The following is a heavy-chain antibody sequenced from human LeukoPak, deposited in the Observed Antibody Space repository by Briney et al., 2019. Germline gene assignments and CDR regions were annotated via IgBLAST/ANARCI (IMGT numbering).Heavy chain of an antibody. CDR1: GGSFSGYY. CDR2: INHSGST. D-gene: IGHD3-10*01. Sequence: SETLSLTCAVYGGSFSGYYWSWIRQPPGKGLEWIGEINHSGSTNYNPSLKSRVTISVDTSKNQFSLKLSSVTAADTAVYYCARTRITMVRGVITGPHLDYWGQGTLVTVSS. J-gene: IGHJ4*02. V-gene: IGHV4-34*01. CDR3: ARTRITMVRGVITGPHLDY.